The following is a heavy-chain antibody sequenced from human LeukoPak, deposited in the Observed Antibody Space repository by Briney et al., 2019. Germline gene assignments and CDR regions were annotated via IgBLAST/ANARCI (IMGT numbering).Heavy chain of an antibody. CDR3: ASSRIGAGSSSGFDY. J-gene: IGHJ4*02. V-gene: IGHV1-8*01. CDR1: GYTLTSFD. Sequence: GASLKVSCKASGYTLTSFDINWVPHATVQGLEYMVWMNPNSGSTGCAQKFQGRVTMTRNTSITTAYMELSSLRSEDAAVYYCASSRIGAGSSSGFDYWGQGTLVNVSS. CDR2: MNPNSGST. D-gene: IGHD6-13*01.